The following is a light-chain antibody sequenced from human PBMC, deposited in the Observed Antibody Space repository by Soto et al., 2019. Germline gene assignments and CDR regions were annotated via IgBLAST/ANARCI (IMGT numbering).Light chain of an antibody. V-gene: IGKV1-5*01. CDR3: QQYNNYPPWT. Sequence: DIQMTQSPSTLSASVGDRVNITCRASQTISSWFAWYQQNPGRAPTLLIYAASSLQSGGPSRFSGSGCGREVTPTISSIQNADFATYYCQQYNNYPPWTFGQGTKVDIK. J-gene: IGKJ1*01. CDR1: QTISSW. CDR2: AAS.